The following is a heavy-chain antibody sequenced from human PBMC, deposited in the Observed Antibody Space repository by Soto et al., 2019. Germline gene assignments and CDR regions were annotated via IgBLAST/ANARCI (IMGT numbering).Heavy chain of an antibody. CDR2: ISAYNGNT. D-gene: IGHD6-19*01. J-gene: IGHJ4*02. V-gene: IGHV1-18*01. CDR3: ARDSLEQWLVNTFDY. Sequence: ASVKVSCKASGYTFTSYGISWVRQAPGQGLEWMGWISAYNGNTNYAQKLQGRVTMTTDTSTSTAYMELRSLRSDDTAVYYCARDSLEQWLVNTFDYWGQGTLVTVSS. CDR1: GYTFTSYG.